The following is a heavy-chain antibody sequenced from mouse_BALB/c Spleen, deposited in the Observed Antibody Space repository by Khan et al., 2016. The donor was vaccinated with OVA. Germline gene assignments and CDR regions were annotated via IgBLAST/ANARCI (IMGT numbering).Heavy chain of an antibody. CDR2: LWSDGST. CDR1: GFSLTDYG. D-gene: IGHD2-10*01. Sequence: VQLKQSGPGLVAPSQSLSLTCTISGFSLTDYGVHWVRQPPGKGLEWLVVLWSDGSTAYNSALKSRLSIIKDNSKSQIFLKMNSLQTDDTAMYYCARQPYYHYYIMDYWGQGTSVTVSS. J-gene: IGHJ4*01. CDR3: ARQPYYHYYIMDY. V-gene: IGHV2-6-1*01.